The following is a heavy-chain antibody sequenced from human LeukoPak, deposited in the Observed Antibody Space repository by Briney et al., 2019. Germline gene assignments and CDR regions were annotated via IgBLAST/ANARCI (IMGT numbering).Heavy chain of an antibody. D-gene: IGHD3-22*01. CDR1: GFTFSSYG. Sequence: PGGSLRLSCAASGFTFSSYGMHWVRQAPGKGLEWVAVISYDGSNKYYADSVKGRFTISRDNSKNTLYLQMNSLRAEDTAVYYCAKSITMIPREAGFDYWGQGTLVTVSS. CDR3: AKSITMIPREAGFDY. CDR2: ISYDGSNK. V-gene: IGHV3-30*18. J-gene: IGHJ4*02.